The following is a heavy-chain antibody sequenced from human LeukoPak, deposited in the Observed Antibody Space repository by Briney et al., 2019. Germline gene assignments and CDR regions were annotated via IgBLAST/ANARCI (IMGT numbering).Heavy chain of an antibody. CDR3: AAFKQWLVVLDY. J-gene: IGHJ4*02. CDR1: GGSISSYY. V-gene: IGHV4-59*08. CDR2: IYYSGST. Sequence: SETLSLPCTVSGGSISSYYWSWIRQPPGQGLEWIGYIYYSGSTNYNPSLKSRVTISVDTSKNQFSLKLSSVTAADTAVYYCAAFKQWLVVLDYWGQGTLVTVSS. D-gene: IGHD6-19*01.